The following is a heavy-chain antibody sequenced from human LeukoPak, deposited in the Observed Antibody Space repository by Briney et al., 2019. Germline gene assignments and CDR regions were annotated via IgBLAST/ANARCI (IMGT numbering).Heavy chain of an antibody. J-gene: IGHJ4*02. CDR2: ISVYNGDT. Sequence: ASVKVSCKDAGYTYTSYGITWVRQAPGQGLEWMGWISVYNGDTNYAQKFQGRVTMTTDTSTSTAYMDLRSLTSDDTAVYYCARSQGATVTTDFDYWGQGTLVTVSS. V-gene: IGHV1-18*01. CDR3: ARSQGATVTTDFDY. CDR1: GYTYTSYG. D-gene: IGHD4-17*01.